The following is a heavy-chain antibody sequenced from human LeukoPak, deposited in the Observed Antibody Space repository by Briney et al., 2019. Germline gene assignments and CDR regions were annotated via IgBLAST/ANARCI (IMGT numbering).Heavy chain of an antibody. V-gene: IGHV3-33*01. Sequence: GRSLRLSCAASGFTFSTYGFHWVRQAPGKGLEWVAIIWSDGTRENYADSVKGRFTISRDNSKNTLYLQINSLRAEHTAVYYCARDTMRVVGRFVYWGQGTLVTVSP. J-gene: IGHJ4*02. CDR2: IWSDGTRE. D-gene: IGHD3-22*01. CDR3: ARDTMRVVGRFVY. CDR1: GFTFSTYG.